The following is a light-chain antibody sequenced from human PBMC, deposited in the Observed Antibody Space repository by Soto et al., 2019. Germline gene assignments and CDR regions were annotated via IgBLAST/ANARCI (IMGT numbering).Light chain of an antibody. CDR3: QQAYTLPIT. J-gene: IGKJ5*01. Sequence: DIQVTQSPSSLSASVGDRVTITCLPSQDIAGYLAWYQHKPGRAPELLIHGASSLQSGVPSRFSGSGSGTEFTLTINSLQPEDFATYYCQQAYTLPITFGQGTRLEIK. V-gene: IGKV1D-12*01. CDR2: GAS. CDR1: QDIAGY.